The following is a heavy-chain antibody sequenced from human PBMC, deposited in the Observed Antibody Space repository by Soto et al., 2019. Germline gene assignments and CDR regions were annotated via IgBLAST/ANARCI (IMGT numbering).Heavy chain of an antibody. CDR1: GGSLSGYF. CDR2: IHYTGNT. D-gene: IGHD2-2*01. J-gene: IGHJ4*03. V-gene: IGHV4-59*08. Sequence: SETLSLTCTVSGGSLSGYFWSWIRQSPGKGLEWIGYIHYTGNTNYNPSLKERVINSQDTSKNQFSLSLSSLTAADTAVFYFATRLNVGYCSPTLCYAGTFDNWGPGTLVTVS. CDR3: ATRLNVGYCSPTLCYAGTFDN.